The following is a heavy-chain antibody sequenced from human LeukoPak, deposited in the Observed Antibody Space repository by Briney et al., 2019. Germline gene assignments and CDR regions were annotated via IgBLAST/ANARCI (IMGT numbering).Heavy chain of an antibody. CDR1: GYSISSGYY. V-gene: IGHV4-38-2*02. CDR3: ARDGTSSGWYESWFDP. CDR2: IYHSGIT. J-gene: IGHJ5*02. D-gene: IGHD6-19*01. Sequence: SETLSLTCTVSGYSISSGYYWGWIRQPPGKGLEWIGNIYHSGITYYNPSLKSRVTISVDTSKNQFSLKLSSVTAADTAVYYCARDGTSSGWYESWFDPWGQGTLVTVSS.